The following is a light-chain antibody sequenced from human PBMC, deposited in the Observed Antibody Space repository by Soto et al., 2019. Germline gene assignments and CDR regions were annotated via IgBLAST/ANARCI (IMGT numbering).Light chain of an antibody. CDR1: QSLRSSY. CDR2: GAS. Sequence: DIVLTQSPVTLSLSPGERATLSCRASQSLRSSYLAWYQQKPGQAPRLLMYGASNRAAGFPDRFSGSGSGTDFTLTISRLETEDFAVYYCHGQQCAESSLYTFGQGTKVEMK. J-gene: IGKJ2*01. CDR3: HGQQCAESSLYT. V-gene: IGKV3-20*01.